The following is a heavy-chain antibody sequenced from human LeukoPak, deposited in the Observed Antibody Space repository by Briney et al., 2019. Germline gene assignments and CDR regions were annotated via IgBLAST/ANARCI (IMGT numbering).Heavy chain of an antibody. CDR3: ARQVVAASDY. Sequence: SETLSLTCTVSGGSVSSGSYYWSWIRQPPGKGLEWIGYIYYSGSTNYNPSLKSRVTISVDTSKNQFSLKLSSVTAADTAVYYCARQVVAASDYWGQGTLVTVSS. J-gene: IGHJ4*02. D-gene: IGHD2-15*01. CDR2: IYYSGST. V-gene: IGHV4-61*01. CDR1: GGSVSSGSYY.